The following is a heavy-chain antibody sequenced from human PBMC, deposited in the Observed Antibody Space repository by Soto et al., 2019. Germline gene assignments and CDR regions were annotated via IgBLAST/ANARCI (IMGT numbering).Heavy chain of an antibody. D-gene: IGHD3-10*01. J-gene: IGHJ5*02. CDR2: IYYSGST. CDR3: ARANYFLDP. Sequence: SETLSLTCTVSGGSINNYYWSWIRQPPGKGLEWIGYIYYSGSTHYNPSLKSRVTISVDTSKNQFSLKLTSMTAADTAVYYCARANYFLDPWGQGTLVTVSS. CDR1: GGSINNYY. V-gene: IGHV4-59*01.